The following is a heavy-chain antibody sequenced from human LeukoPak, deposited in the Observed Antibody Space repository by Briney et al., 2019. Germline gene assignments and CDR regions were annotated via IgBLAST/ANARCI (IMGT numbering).Heavy chain of an antibody. CDR1: GFTFSSYA. J-gene: IGHJ4*02. CDR3: VKGYCSSISCYGDY. V-gene: IGHV3-64D*09. CDR2: TSSNGGST. Sequence: GGSLRLSCSASGFTFSSYAMHWVRQAPGKGLEYVSATSSNGGSTYYADSVKGRFTISRDNSKNTLYLQMSSLRAEDTAVYYCVKGYCSSISCYGDYWGQGTLVTFSS. D-gene: IGHD2-2*01.